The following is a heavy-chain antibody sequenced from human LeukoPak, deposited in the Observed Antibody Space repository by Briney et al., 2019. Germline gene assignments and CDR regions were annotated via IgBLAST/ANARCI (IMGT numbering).Heavy chain of an antibody. J-gene: IGHJ4*02. Sequence: GGSLRLSCAASGFTFADYAMHWVRQTPGKGLEWVSGISWNSGNIDYADSVKGRFTISRDNAKNSLYLQMNSLRAEDTAVYYCAKDGGGWDFDYWGQGTLVTVSS. CDR1: GFTFADYA. CDR2: ISWNSGNI. CDR3: AKDGGGWDFDY. D-gene: IGHD1-26*01. V-gene: IGHV3-9*01.